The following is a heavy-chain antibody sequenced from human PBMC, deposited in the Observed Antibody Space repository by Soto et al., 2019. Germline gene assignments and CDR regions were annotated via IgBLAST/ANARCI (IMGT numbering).Heavy chain of an antibody. CDR2: IYHTEST. CDR3: ARGRWLSFEY. D-gene: IGHD2-15*01. CDR1: GGSISSSNW. V-gene: IGHV4-4*02. Sequence: SETLSLTCAVSGGSISSSNWWSWVRQPPGKGLEWIGEIYHTESTNYSPKLKSRVTISVDKSNNQFSLILSSVSAADTAVYYCARGRWLSFEYWGQGTLVT. J-gene: IGHJ4*02.